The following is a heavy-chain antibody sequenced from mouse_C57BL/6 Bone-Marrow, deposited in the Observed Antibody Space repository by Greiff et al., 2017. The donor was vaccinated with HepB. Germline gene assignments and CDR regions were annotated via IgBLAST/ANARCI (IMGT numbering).Heavy chain of an antibody. CDR3: ARVSTTVVEAMDY. V-gene: IGHV5-4*01. CDR1: GFTFSSYA. D-gene: IGHD1-1*01. Sequence: DVQLVESGGGLVKPGGSLKLSCAASGFTFSSYAMSWVRQTPEKRLEWVATISDGGSYTYYPDNVKGRFTISRDNAKNNLYLQMSHLKSEDTAMYYCARVSTTVVEAMDYWGQGTSVTVSS. CDR2: ISDGGSYT. J-gene: IGHJ4*01.